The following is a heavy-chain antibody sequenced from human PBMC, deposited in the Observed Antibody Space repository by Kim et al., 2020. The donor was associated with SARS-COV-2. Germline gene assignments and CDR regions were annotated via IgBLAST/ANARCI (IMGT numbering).Heavy chain of an antibody. V-gene: IGHV3-30*04. D-gene: IGHD2-8*01. J-gene: IGHJ6*02. CDR1: GFTFSSYA. CDR2: ISYDGSNK. CDR3: ARDRPTKSGMDV. Sequence: GGSLRLSCAASGFTFSSYAMHWVRQAPGKGLEWVAVISYDGSNKYYADSVKGRFTISRDNSKNTLYLQMNSLRAEDTAVYYCARDRPTKSGMDVWGQGTT.